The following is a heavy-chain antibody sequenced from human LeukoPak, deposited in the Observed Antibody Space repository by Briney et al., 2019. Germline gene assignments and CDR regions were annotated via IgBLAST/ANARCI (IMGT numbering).Heavy chain of an antibody. D-gene: IGHD3-16*01. V-gene: IGHV3-7*01. CDR3: ARERYVTGEFFQH. CDR1: GFTFSDYW. J-gene: IGHJ1*01. CDR2: IKQDGSEI. Sequence: GGSLRLSCAASGFTFSDYWMSWVRQAPGKGLEWVANIKQDGSEISYVHSVKGRFTISRDNARNSLYLQMNSLRDEDTAVYSCARERYVTGEFFQHWGQGTLVTVSS.